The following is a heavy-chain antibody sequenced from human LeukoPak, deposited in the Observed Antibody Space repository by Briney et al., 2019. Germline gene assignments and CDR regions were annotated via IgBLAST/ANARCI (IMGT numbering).Heavy chain of an antibody. CDR1: GYTFTSYG. Sequence: ASVKVSCKASGYTFTSYGISWVRQAPGQGLEWMGWISTYNGNTDYAQKLQGRVTMTTDTSTSTAYMELRSLKSDDTAVYYCARITQPDYDFDYWGQGTLVIVSS. V-gene: IGHV1-18*01. J-gene: IGHJ4*02. CDR2: ISTYNGNT. CDR3: ARITQPDYDFDY. D-gene: IGHD4-17*01.